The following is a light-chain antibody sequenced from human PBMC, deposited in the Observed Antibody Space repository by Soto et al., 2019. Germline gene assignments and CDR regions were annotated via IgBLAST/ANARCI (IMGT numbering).Light chain of an antibody. J-gene: IGLJ1*01. Sequence: QSVLTQPDSVSGSPGQSITISCTGTSRDVGAYDYVSWYLQYPDKAPQLLIYYVDHRPSGVSSRFSGSKSGNTASLTISGLQAEDEGDYYCCSYADGSIYFFGTGTKV. CDR3: CSYADGSIYF. CDR1: SRDVGAYDY. V-gene: IGLV2-14*03. CDR2: YVD.